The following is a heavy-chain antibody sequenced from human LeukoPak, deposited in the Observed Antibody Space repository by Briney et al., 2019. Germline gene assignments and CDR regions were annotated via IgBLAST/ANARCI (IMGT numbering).Heavy chain of an antibody. CDR1: TFTFSNSY. V-gene: IGHV3-11*01. CDR2: ISSSAGTI. J-gene: IGHJ4*02. CDR3: ARTIGTGPLGHFDY. Sequence: GGSLRLSCVASTFTFSNSYMSWIRQAPGKGLEWISYISSSAGTIFYADSVEGRFTVSRDNTKNSLYLQMNALRADDTAVYYCARTIGTGPLGHFDYWGQGTLVTVSS. D-gene: IGHD3/OR15-3a*01.